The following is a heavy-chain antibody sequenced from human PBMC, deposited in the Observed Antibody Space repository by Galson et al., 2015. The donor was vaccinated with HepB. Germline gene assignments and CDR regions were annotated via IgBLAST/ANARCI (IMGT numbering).Heavy chain of an antibody. CDR1: GYSFTSYW. V-gene: IGHV5-51*01. D-gene: IGHD6-19*01. CDR3: ARQVGPVAVGEVNWFDP. J-gene: IGHJ5*02. CDR2: IYPGDSDT. Sequence: QSGAEVKKPGESLKISCKGSGYSFTSYWIGWVRQMPGKGLEWMGVIYPGDSDTRYSPSFQGQVTISADKSISTAYLQWSSLKASDTAMYYCARQVGPVAVGEVNWFDPWGQGTLVTVSS.